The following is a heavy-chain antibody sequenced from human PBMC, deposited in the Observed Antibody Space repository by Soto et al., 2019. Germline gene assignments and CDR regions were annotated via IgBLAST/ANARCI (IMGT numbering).Heavy chain of an antibody. Sequence: PSETLSLTCTVSGGSISSGDYYWSWIRQPPGKGLEWIGYIYYSGSTYYNPSLKSRVTISVDTSKNQFSLKLSSVTAADTAVYYCARGEHWVVVAATFWFDPWGQGTLVTVSS. V-gene: IGHV4-30-4*01. D-gene: IGHD2-15*01. J-gene: IGHJ5*02. CDR3: ARGEHWVVVAATFWFDP. CDR1: GGSISSGDYY. CDR2: IYYSGST.